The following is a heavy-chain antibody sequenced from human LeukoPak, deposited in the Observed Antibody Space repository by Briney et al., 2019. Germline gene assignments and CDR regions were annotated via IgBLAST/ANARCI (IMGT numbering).Heavy chain of an antibody. CDR3: ARDGHTSGYYYMDV. CDR1: GYTFTGYY. J-gene: IGHJ6*03. CDR2: IDPNSGGT. Sequence: ASVKVSCKASGYTFTGYYLHWVRQAPGQGLEWMGRIDPNSGGTNYAQTFQGRVTMTRDTSISTTYLELTRLRSGDTAVYYCARDGHTSGYYYMDVWGKGTTVIVSS. V-gene: IGHV1-2*06. D-gene: IGHD3-10*01.